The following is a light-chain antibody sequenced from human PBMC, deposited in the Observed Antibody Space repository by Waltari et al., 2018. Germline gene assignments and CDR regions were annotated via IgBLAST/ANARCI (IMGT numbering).Light chain of an antibody. V-gene: IGLV2-14*03. CDR1: SSDVGGSNY. CDR3: SSYASGSAFYV. CDR2: DVS. Sequence: QSALTQPASVSGSPGQSIPISCTGTSSDVGGSNYVSWYQQYPGKPPKLIIHDVSGRPSGVSNRFSGSKSGNTASLTISGLQAEDEADYYCSSYASGSAFYVFGTATKVTVL. J-gene: IGLJ1*01.